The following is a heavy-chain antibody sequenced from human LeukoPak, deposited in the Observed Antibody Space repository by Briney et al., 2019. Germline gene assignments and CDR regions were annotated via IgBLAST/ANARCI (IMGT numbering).Heavy chain of an antibody. CDR2: IGGSGGST. Sequence: GGSLRLSCATSGFTFSDYAMSWVRQAPGKGLEWVSAIGGSGGSTCYADSVKGRFTISRDNSKNTLYLQMNSPRAEDTAVYYCAKTPYGANSYFDYWGQGTLVTVSS. J-gene: IGHJ4*02. D-gene: IGHD4-23*01. V-gene: IGHV3-23*01. CDR3: AKTPYGANSYFDY. CDR1: GFTFSDYA.